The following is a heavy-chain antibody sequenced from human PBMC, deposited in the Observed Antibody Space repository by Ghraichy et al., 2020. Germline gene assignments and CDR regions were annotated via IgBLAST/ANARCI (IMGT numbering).Heavy chain of an antibody. CDR1: GGTFSSYA. J-gene: IGHJ2*01. V-gene: IGHV1-69*13. Sequence: SVKVSFKASGGTFSSYAISWVRQAPGQGLEWMGGIIPIFGTANYAQKFQGRVTITADESTSTAYMELSSLRSEDTAVYYCGTRGYRTGYFDLWGRGTLVTVSS. CDR2: IIPIFGTA. CDR3: GTRGYRTGYFDL. D-gene: IGHD1-14*01.